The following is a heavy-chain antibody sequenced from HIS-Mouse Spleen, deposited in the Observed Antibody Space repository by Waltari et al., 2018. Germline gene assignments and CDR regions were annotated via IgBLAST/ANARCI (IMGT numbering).Heavy chain of an antibody. D-gene: IGHD2-2*01. CDR1: GASISISSYD. CDR3: ARGGYCSSTSCYRYYYYYGMDV. Sequence: QLQLQEAGPGLVKPSETLSLTGTVSGASISISSYDLGWFRQPPGKGLEWIGSIYYSGSTYYNPSLKSRVTISVDTSKNQFSLKLSSVTAADTAVYYCARGGYCSSTSCYRYYYYYGMDVWGQGTTVTVSS. V-gene: IGHV4-39*07. CDR2: IYYSGST. J-gene: IGHJ6*02.